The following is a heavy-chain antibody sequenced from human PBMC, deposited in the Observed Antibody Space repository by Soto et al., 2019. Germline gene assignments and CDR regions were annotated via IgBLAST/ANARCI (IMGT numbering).Heavy chain of an antibody. CDR2: VIPLFDTA. Sequence: QVQVVQSGAEVKKPGSSVKVSCKVSGGIFTNNAISWVRQAPGQGLEWLGGVIPLFDTAYYAQIFLCRLRISADGATTTAYMELSGLTSADTAVYFCATGGHNDGYNFYHGMDVWGQGTTVTVSA. CDR3: ATGGHNDGYNFYHGMDV. J-gene: IGHJ6*01. V-gene: IGHV1-69*01. CDR1: GGIFTNNA. D-gene: IGHD5-18*01.